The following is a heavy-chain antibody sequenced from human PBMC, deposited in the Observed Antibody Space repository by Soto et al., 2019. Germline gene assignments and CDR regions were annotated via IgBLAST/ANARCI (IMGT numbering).Heavy chain of an antibody. V-gene: IGHV1-18*01. D-gene: IGHD4-17*01. Sequence: QVQLVQSGAEVKKPGASVKVSCKASGYTFTSYGISWVRQAPGQGLEWMGWISAYNGNTNYAQKLQGRVTMTTDTSTNTAYMELRSLRSDDTAVYYCARDRMTTVTTAWYYGMDVWGQGTTVTVSS. CDR3: ARDRMTTVTTAWYYGMDV. CDR2: ISAYNGNT. J-gene: IGHJ6*02. CDR1: GYTFTSYG.